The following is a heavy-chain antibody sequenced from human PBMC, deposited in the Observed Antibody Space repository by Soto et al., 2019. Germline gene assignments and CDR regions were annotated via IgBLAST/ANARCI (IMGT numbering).Heavy chain of an antibody. D-gene: IGHD6-13*01. CDR2: VIPIFGTA. Sequence: QVQLVQSGAEVKKPGSSVKVSCKASGGTFSSYAISWVRQAPGQGLEWMGGVIPIFGTANYAQKFQGRVTITADKSTSTAYMELSSLRSEDTAVYYCAAAAAGPGFFYYGMDVWGQGTTVTVSS. J-gene: IGHJ6*02. V-gene: IGHV1-69*06. CDR3: AAAAAGPGFFYYGMDV. CDR1: GGTFSSYA.